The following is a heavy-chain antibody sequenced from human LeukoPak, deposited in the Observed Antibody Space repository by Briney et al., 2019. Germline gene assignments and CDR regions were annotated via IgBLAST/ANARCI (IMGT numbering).Heavy chain of an antibody. J-gene: IGHJ3*01. V-gene: IGHV4-30-2*01. Sequence: SETLSLTCTVSNGSVGSGGYSWRWIRQPPGKGLEWIGYVYHSGATYYNPSLKSRISIPMDRSKNQFSLRLRSVTAADTAVYFCASSHCGGDCFSSVAFDFWGHGTMVTVSS. CDR1: NGSVGSGGYS. D-gene: IGHD2-21*02. CDR2: VYHSGAT. CDR3: ASSHCGGDCFSSVAFDF.